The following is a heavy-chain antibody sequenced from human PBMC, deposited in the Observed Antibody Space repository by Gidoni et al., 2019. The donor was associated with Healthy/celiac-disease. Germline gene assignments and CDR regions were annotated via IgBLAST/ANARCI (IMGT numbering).Heavy chain of an antibody. Sequence: QVQLQESGPGLVKPSGTLSLTCAVAGGSISRSNWGSGVRQPPGKGLEGIGEIYHRGSTNYTPSLKSRVTISVDKSKNQFSLKLSSVTAADTAVYYCARGGLNYYDSSGYYRAYNNWFDPWGQGTLVTVSS. J-gene: IGHJ5*02. D-gene: IGHD3-22*01. CDR1: GGSISRSNW. V-gene: IGHV4-4*02. CDR2: IYHRGST. CDR3: ARGGLNYYDSSGYYRAYNNWFDP.